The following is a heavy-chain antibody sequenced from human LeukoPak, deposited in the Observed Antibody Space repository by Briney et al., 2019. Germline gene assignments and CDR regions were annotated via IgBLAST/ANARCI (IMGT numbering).Heavy chain of an antibody. CDR1: GLSISSYY. J-gene: IGHJ3*02. CDR3: ARVRGLGAFDI. Sequence: AESLTLSCTVSGLSISSYYCSWIRQLPGKGEECIGYIYYSGTTNYNPSLKSRVTISVDTSKNQFSLKLSSVTAADTAVYYCARVRGLGAFDIWGQGTMVTVSS. D-gene: IGHD3-16*01. CDR2: IYYSGTT. V-gene: IGHV4-59*13.